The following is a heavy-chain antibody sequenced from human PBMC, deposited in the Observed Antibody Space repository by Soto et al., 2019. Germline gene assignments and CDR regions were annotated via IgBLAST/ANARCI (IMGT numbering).Heavy chain of an antibody. V-gene: IGHV3-30*18. D-gene: IGHD3-3*01. CDR1: GFTFSNYG. J-gene: IGHJ4*02. CDR2: ISFDGTNK. CDR3: AKKFGSGFYPAFDY. Sequence: GGSLRLSCSASGFTFSNYGMHWVRQAPGKGLEWVAVISFDGTNKYYADSVKGRFTISRDNSKNTLFLQMNSLRPDDTAVYFCAKKFGSGFYPAFDYWGQGALVTVSS.